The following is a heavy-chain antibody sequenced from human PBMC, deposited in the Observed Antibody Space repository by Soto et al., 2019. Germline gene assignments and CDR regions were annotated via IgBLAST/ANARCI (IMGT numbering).Heavy chain of an antibody. CDR2: IYYSGST. CDR1: GGSISSSSYY. J-gene: IGHJ3*02. Sequence: SETLSLTCTVSGGSISSSSYYWGWIRQPPGKGLEWIGSIYYSGSTYYNPSLKSRVTISVDTSKNQFSLKLSSVTAADTAVYYCARPVGGSSSSGDAFDIWGQGTMVTVSS. CDR3: ARPVGGSSSSGDAFDI. D-gene: IGHD6-6*01. V-gene: IGHV4-39*01.